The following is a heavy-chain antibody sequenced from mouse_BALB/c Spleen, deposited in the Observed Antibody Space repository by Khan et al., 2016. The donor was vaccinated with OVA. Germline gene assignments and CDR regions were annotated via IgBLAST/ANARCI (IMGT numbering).Heavy chain of an antibody. D-gene: IGHD2-14*01. CDR3: ARNSYMYDFTY. Sequence: VQLQQSGPGLVQPSQSLSITCTVSGFSLTTYGVHWVRQSPGKGLEWLGLIWSGGNTAYNAAFISRLSITTEDTNSKVFFKMNSLQADDTAMYYCARNSYMYDFTYWGQGTLVTVSA. CDR2: IWSGGNT. CDR1: GFSLTTYG. V-gene: IGHV2-2*01. J-gene: IGHJ3*01.